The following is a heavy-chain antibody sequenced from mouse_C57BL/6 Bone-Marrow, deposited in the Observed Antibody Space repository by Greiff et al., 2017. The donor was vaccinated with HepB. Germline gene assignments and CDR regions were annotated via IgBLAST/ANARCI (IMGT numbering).Heavy chain of an antibody. V-gene: IGHV5-16*01. J-gene: IGHJ3*01. CDR1: GFTFSDYY. CDR3: AREGTAQATLGWFAY. D-gene: IGHD3-2*02. CDR2: INYDGSST. Sequence: EVQRVESEGGLVQPGSSMKLSCTASGFTFSDYYMAWVRQVPEKGLEWVANINYDGSSTYYLDSLKSRFIISRDNAKNILYLQMSSLKSEDTATYYCAREGTAQATLGWFAYWGQGTLVTVSA.